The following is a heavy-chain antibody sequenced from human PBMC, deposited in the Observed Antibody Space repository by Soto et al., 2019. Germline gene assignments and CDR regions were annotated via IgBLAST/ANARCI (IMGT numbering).Heavy chain of an antibody. CDR2: ISYDGSNK. CDR1: GFTFSSYG. CDR3: AKSFGEADYYYYGMDV. J-gene: IGHJ6*02. D-gene: IGHD3-10*01. Sequence: GGSLRLSCAASGFTFSSYGMHWVRQAPGKGLEWVAVISYDGSNKYYADSVKGRFTISRDNSKNTLYLQLNSPRAEDTAVYYCAKSFGEADYYYYGMDVWGQGTTVTVSS. V-gene: IGHV3-30*18.